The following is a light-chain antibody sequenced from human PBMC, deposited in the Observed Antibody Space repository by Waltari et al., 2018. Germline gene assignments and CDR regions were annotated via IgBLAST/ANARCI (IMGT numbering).Light chain of an antibody. J-gene: IGKJ2*01. V-gene: IGKV1-5*03. Sequence: DIQMTQSPSTLSASVGDRFSITCRASQNINTWLAWSQQKPGKAPKLLIYRASSLESGVPSRFSGSGSGTEFTLTISSLQPDDFATYYCQQYNSHPYNFGQGTKLEIK. CDR1: QNINTW. CDR3: QQYNSHPYN. CDR2: RAS.